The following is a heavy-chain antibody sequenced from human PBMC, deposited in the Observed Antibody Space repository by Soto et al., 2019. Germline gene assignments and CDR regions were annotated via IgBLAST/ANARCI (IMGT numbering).Heavy chain of an antibody. V-gene: IGHV3-33*01. J-gene: IGHJ4*02. D-gene: IGHD2-2*01. Sequence: GGALVLSCVASDFTFSNYGMPWVRQAPGKGLEWVDGIDYNEINQYYIDPVKGRFTISRDQSKNTLYLQMNSLRAEDTAVYYCARDFCPVTTCYDLWGQGVLVTVSS. CDR1: DFTFSNYG. CDR3: ARDFCPVTTCYDL. CDR2: IDYNEINQ.